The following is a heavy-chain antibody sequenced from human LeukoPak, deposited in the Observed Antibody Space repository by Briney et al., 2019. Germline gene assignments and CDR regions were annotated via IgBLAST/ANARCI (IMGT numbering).Heavy chain of an antibody. CDR1: GFTFSSYA. D-gene: IGHD1-26*01. CDR2: ISYDGSNK. V-gene: IGHV3-30-3*01. J-gene: IGHJ3*02. Sequence: GGSLRLSCAASGFTFSSYAMHWVRQAPGKGLEWVAVISYDGSNKYYADSVKGRFTISRDNSKNTLYLQMNSLRAEDTAVYYCAREGVGATYAFDIWGQGTMVTVSS. CDR3: AREGVGATYAFDI.